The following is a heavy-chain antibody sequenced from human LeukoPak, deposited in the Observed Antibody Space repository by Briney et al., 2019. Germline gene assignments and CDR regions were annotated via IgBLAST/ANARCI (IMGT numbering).Heavy chain of an antibody. CDR3: ARGALETDILVVPAAHTRIYYYYMDV. D-gene: IGHD2-2*01. J-gene: IGHJ6*03. CDR2: INHSGSA. V-gene: IGHV4-34*01. Sequence: SETLSLTCAVYGGSSSGYYWSWIRQPPGKGLEWIGEINHSGSANYNPSLKSRVTISVDTSKNQFSLKLSSVTAADTAVYYCARGALETDILVVPAAHTRIYYYYMDVWGKGTTVTVSS. CDR1: GGSSSGYY.